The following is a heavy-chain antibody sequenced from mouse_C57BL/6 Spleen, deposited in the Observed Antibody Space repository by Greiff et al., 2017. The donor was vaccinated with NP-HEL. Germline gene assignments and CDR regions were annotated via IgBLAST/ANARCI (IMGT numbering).Heavy chain of an antibody. CDR2: IWSGGST. CDR3: ARPYGSSYGYYAMDY. D-gene: IGHD1-1*01. Sequence: VMLVESGPGLVQPSQSLSITCTVSGFSLTSYGVHWVRQSPGKGLEWLGVIWSGGSTDYNAAFISRLSISKDNSKSQVFFKMNSLQADDTAIYYCARPYGSSYGYYAMDYWGQGTSVTVSS. CDR1: GFSLTSYG. V-gene: IGHV2-2*01. J-gene: IGHJ4*01.